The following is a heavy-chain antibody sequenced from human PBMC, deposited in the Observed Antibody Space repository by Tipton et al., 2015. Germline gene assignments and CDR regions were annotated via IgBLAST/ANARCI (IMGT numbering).Heavy chain of an antibody. Sequence: LRLSCTASGFTFSDYYMSWIRQAPGKGLEWIASVYSSGSRYYNPSLKSRLTISVDTSNNQFSLKLTSVTAADSAVYYCARDSKLRYVRHYGLDVWGQGTTVTVSS. CDR2: VYSSGSR. J-gene: IGHJ6*02. CDR3: ARDSKLRYVRHYGLDV. D-gene: IGHD5-12*01. CDR1: GFTFSDYY. V-gene: IGHV4-38-2*02.